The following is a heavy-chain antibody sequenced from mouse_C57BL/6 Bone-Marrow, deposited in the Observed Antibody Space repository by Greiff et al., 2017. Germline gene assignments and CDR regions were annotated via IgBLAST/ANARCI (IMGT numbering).Heavy chain of an antibody. CDR1: GYTFTDYY. J-gene: IGHJ4*01. V-gene: IGHV1-75*01. D-gene: IGHD3-2*02. CDR3: ARCTLRQLRLPYAMDY. Sequence: VKLQQSGPELVKPGASVKISCKASGYTFTDYYINWVKQRPGQGLEWIGWIFPGSGSTYYNEKFKGKATLTVDKSSSTAYMLLSSLTSEDSAVYFCARCTLRQLRLPYAMDYWGQGTSVTVSS. CDR2: IFPGSGST.